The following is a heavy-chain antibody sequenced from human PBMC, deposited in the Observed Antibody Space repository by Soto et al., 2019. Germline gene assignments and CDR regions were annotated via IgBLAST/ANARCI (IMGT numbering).Heavy chain of an antibody. CDR2: SRDKVHSHTT. J-gene: IGHJ4*02. Sequence: EVQLAGSGGGLVQPGGSLRLSCAASGFTFSDHYMGWVRQAPGKGLEWVGRSRDKVHSHTTEYAASVKGRFTISRGDSENSLYLQMNSLKTEDTAVYYSARGVVSTGYFDYWGQGTLVTVSS. CDR3: ARGVVSTGYFDY. D-gene: IGHD5-12*01. CDR1: GFTFSDHY. V-gene: IGHV3-72*01.